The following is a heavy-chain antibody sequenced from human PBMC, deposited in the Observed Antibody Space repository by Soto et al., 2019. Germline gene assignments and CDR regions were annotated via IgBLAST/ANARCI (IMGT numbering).Heavy chain of an antibody. CDR1: GFTFSSYS. CDR3: AKDESAGYYYFDY. V-gene: IGHV3-48*02. CDR2: ISSSSSI. Sequence: PGGSLRLSCAASGFTFSSYSMNWVRQAPGKGLEWVSYISSSSSIYYADSVKGRFTISRDNAKNSLYLQMNSLRDEDTAVYYCAKDESAGYYYFDYWGQGTLVTVSS. J-gene: IGHJ4*02. D-gene: IGHD3-9*01.